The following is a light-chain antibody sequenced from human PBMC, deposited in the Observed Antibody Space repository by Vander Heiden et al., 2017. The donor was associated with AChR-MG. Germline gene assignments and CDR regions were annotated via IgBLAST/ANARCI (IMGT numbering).Light chain of an antibody. Sequence: EIVMTQSPATLSLSPGERATLSCRASQSVRGNLAWYQQKPGQAPRLLIHSASTRATGIAARFTGSGSGTDFTLTISSLQSEDFAIYYCQQYSNWPPSRTFGQGTKVEIK. CDR1: QSVRGN. CDR3: QQYSNWPPSRT. CDR2: SAS. J-gene: IGKJ1*01. V-gene: IGKV3-15*01.